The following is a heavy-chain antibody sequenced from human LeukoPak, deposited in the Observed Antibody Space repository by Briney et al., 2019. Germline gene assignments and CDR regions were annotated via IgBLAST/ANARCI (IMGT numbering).Heavy chain of an antibody. CDR2: ISAYNGNT. D-gene: IGHD3-10*01. J-gene: IGHJ4*02. V-gene: IGHV1-18*01. CDR3: ARGTLLWFGEPYFDY. Sequence: GASVKVSCKASGYPFDNFGLTWVRQAPGQGLEWMGWISAYNGNTHYAQKFRGRLTLTTETSTSTAYLELRSLKSDDTAVYYCARGTLLWFGEPYFDYWGQGTLVTVSS. CDR1: GYPFDNFG.